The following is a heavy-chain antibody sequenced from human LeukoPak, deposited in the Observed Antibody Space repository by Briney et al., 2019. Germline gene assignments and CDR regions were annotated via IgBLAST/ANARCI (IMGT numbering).Heavy chain of an antibody. CDR2: IYYSGST. CDR3: AGRAAAGPF. V-gene: IGHV4-39*07. D-gene: IGHD6-13*01. Sequence: SETLSLTCTVSGGSISSSSYYWGWIRQPPGKGLEWIGSIYYSGSTNYNPSLKSRVTVSLDKSKNQFSLKLNSMIAAGTAVYYCAGRAAAGPFWGQGTLVTVSS. J-gene: IGHJ4*02. CDR1: GGSISSSSYY.